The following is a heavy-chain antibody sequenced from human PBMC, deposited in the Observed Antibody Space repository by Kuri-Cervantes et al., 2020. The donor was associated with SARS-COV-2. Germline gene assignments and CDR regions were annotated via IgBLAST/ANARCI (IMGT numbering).Heavy chain of an antibody. J-gene: IGHJ4*02. D-gene: IGHD3-3*01. CDR2: IYYSGST. V-gene: IGHV4-34*01. CDR3: ARQGFSKGGYFDY. Sequence: SQTLSLTCAVYGGSFSGYYWNWIRQPPGKGLEWIGYIYYSGSTYYNPSLKSRLTISVDTSKNQFSLKLSSVTAADTAVYYCARQGFSKGGYFDYWGQGTLVTVSS. CDR1: GGSFSGYY.